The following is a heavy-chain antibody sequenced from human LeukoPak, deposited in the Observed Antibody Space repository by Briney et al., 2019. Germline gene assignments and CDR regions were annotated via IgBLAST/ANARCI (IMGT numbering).Heavy chain of an antibody. Sequence: SETLSLTCTVSGGSISSSSYCWGWIRQPPGKGLEWIGSIYYSGSTYYNPSLKSRVTISVDTSKNQFSLKLSSVTAADTAVYYCARLYCSSTSCYTVKRSYYFDYWGQGTLVTVFS. D-gene: IGHD2-2*01. CDR1: GGSISSSSYC. J-gene: IGHJ4*02. CDR3: ARLYCSSTSCYTVKRSYYFDY. CDR2: IYYSGST. V-gene: IGHV4-39*01.